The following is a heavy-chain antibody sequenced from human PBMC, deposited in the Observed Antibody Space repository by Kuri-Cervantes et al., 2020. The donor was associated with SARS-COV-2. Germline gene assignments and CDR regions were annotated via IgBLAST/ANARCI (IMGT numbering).Heavy chain of an antibody. J-gene: IGHJ4*02. CDR3: ARSCDHYDYVWGSYRYTGRVGYFDY. V-gene: IGHV3-23*01. D-gene: IGHD3-16*02. Sequence: GESLKISCAASGFTFSSYAMSWVRQAPGKGLEWVSAISGSGDNTYYADSVKGRLIISRDNSKNTLYLQMNSLRAEDTAAYYCARSCDHYDYVWGSYRYTGRVGYFDYWGQGTLVTVSS. CDR2: ISGSGDNT. CDR1: GFTFSSYA.